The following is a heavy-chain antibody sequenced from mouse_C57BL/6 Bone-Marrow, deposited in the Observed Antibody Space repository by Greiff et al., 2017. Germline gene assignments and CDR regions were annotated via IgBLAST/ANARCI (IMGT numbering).Heavy chain of an antibody. Sequence: EVKVVESGGGLVQPGGSLKLSCAASGFTFSDYYMYWVRQTPEKRLEWVAYISNGGGSTYYPDTVKGRFTISRDNAKNTLYLQMSRLKSEDTAMYYCARLYYSNDYAMDYWGQGTSVTVSS. CDR1: GFTFSDYY. V-gene: IGHV5-12*01. J-gene: IGHJ4*01. CDR3: ARLYYSNDYAMDY. D-gene: IGHD2-5*01. CDR2: ISNGGGST.